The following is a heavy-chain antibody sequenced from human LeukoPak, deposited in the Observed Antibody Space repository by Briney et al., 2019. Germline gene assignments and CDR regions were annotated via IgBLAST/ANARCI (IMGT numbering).Heavy chain of an antibody. CDR1: GGSISSGGYS. CDR3: ARGPWGGDMNKVFDI. J-gene: IGHJ3*02. Sequence: PSQTLSLTCAVSGGSISSGGYSWSWIRQPPGKGPEWIGYIYHSGSTYYNPSLKSRVTISVDRSKNQFSLKLSSVTAADTAVYYCARGPWGGDMNKVFDIWGQGTMVTVSS. D-gene: IGHD2-21*02. V-gene: IGHV4-30-2*02. CDR2: IYHSGST.